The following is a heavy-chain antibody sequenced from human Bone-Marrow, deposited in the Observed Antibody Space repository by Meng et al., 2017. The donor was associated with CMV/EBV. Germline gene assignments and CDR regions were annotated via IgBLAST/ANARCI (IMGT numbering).Heavy chain of an antibody. V-gene: IGHV3-74*01. CDR1: GFTFSSYW. CDR2: INSDGSST. J-gene: IGHJ4*02. D-gene: IGHD1-7*01. CDR3: AKDPRRTGTTVLDY. Sequence: GGSLRLSCAASGFTFSSYWMHWVRQAPGKGLVWVSRINSDGSSTSYADSVKGRFTISRDNSKNTLYLQMNSLRAEDTAVYYCAKDPRRTGTTVLDYWGQGTLVTVSS.